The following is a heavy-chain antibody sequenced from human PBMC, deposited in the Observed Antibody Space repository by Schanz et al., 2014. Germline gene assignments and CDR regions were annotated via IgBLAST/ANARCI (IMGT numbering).Heavy chain of an antibody. Sequence: QVQLVQSGAEVKKPGASVKVSCKASGYTFTGHHMHWVRQAPGQGLEWMGWITKSGDRNYAQKFPGRVTMTRDPSISTASTELSRMTSDDTAVYYCARDSHRRVAAPGYWGQGTLVTVSS. V-gene: IGHV1-2*02. CDR3: ARDSHRRVAAPGY. D-gene: IGHD6-25*01. CDR2: ITKSGDR. CDR1: GYTFTGHH. J-gene: IGHJ4*02.